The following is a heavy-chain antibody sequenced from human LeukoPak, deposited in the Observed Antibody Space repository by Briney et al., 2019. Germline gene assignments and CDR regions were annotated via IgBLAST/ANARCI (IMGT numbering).Heavy chain of an antibody. Sequence: SETLSLTCTVSGGSISSYYWSWIRQPPGKGLEWIGYIYYGGSTNYNPSLKSRVTISVDRSNNQFSLKLNSVTAADMAVYYCARSELLWFGGVNSGFDYWGQGTLVTVSS. D-gene: IGHD3-10*01. CDR3: ARSELLWFGGVNSGFDY. CDR1: GGSISSYY. J-gene: IGHJ4*02. CDR2: IYYGGST. V-gene: IGHV4-59*12.